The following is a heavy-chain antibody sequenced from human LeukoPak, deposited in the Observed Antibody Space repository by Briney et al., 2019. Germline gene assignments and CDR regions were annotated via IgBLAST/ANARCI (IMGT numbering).Heavy chain of an antibody. V-gene: IGHV3-66*01. CDR1: GFTFSSYA. D-gene: IGHD6-13*01. CDR3: ARDRGSSWYHGGLDY. Sequence: GGSLRLSCAASGFTFSSYAMTWVRQAPGKGLEWVSVIYSGGSTYYADSVKGRFTISRDNSKNTLYLQMNSLRAEDTAVYYCARDRGSSWYHGGLDYWGQGTLVTVSS. CDR2: IYSGGST. J-gene: IGHJ4*02.